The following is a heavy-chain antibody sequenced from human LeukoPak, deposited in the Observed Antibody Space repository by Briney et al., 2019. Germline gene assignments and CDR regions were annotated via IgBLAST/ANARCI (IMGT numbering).Heavy chain of an antibody. V-gene: IGHV3-33*06. D-gene: IGHD6-13*01. CDR1: GFIFSNYG. Sequence: GESLRLSCAASGFIFSNYGMHWVRQAPGKGLDWVAAIWYDGSYKYYADSVKGRFTISRDNSKNTLYLQMNSLRAEDTAIYYCAKVVQYTASTGTGLDYWGQGTLVTVSS. CDR3: AKVVQYTASTGTGLDY. J-gene: IGHJ4*02. CDR2: IWYDGSYK.